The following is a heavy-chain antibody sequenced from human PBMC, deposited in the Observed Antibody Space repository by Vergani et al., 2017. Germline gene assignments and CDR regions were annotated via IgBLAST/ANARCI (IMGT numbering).Heavy chain of an antibody. V-gene: IGHV3-7*01. CDR1: GFTVSSNY. J-gene: IGHJ3*02. D-gene: IGHD6-19*01. CDR2: IKQDGSEK. Sequence: EVQLVETGGGLIQPGGSLRLSCAASGFTVSSNYMSWVRQAPGKGLEWVANIKQDGSEKYYVDSVKGRFTISRDNAKNSLYLQMNSLRAEDTAVYYCASRIAVADDDAFDIWGQGTMVTVSS. CDR3: ASRIAVADDDAFDI.